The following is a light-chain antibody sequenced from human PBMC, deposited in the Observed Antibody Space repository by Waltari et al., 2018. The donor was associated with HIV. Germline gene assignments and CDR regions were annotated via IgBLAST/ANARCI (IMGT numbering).Light chain of an antibody. V-gene: IGLV2-23*02. CDR2: EVT. CDR1: SSNVGGDDL. CDR3: CSCPRSGIRYV. Sequence: QSALTQPASVSGSPGQSITISCTGTSSNVGGDDLVSWYQQHPGEAPKLIFYEVTKRPSGVSNRFSGSKSGNTASLTISGLQAEDEADYYCCSCPRSGIRYVFGTGTKVTVL. J-gene: IGLJ1*01.